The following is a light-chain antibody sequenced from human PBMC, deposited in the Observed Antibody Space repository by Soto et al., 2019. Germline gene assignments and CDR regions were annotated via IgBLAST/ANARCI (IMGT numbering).Light chain of an antibody. V-gene: IGKV3-11*01. Sequence: EIVLTQSPATLSLSPGDRATLSCRASQNINIYLAWYQQKPGQPPSLLIYEASNRATGIPARFSGGGSGTDFTLTISNLEPEDFAIYYCQQRRNWPLTFGGGTKVEIK. J-gene: IGKJ4*01. CDR1: QNINIY. CDR3: QQRRNWPLT. CDR2: EAS.